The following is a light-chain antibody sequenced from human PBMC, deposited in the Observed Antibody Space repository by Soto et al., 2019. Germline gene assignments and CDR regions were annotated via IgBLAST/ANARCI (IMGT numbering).Light chain of an antibody. V-gene: IGKV1-5*01. J-gene: IGKJ5*01. CDR2: DAS. CDR3: QQYNSYSIT. CDR1: QSISSW. Sequence: DIHMTQSPSTLSSSVGDRVTITCRASQSISSWLAWYQQKPGKAPKLLIYDASSLESGVPSRFSGSGSGTEFTLTISSLQPDDFAPYYCQQYNSYSITFGQGTRLEIK.